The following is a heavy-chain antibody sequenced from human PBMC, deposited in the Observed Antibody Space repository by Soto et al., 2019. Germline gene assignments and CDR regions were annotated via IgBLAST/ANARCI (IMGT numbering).Heavy chain of an antibody. V-gene: IGHV3-21*01. D-gene: IGHD3-22*01. CDR1: GFTFSSYS. Sequence: PGGSLRLSCAASGFTFSSYSMNWVRQAPGKGLEWVSSISSSSSYIYYADSVRGRFTISRDNAKNSLYLQMNSLRAEDTAVYFCARYYDSSAYYPFDYWGQGTLVTVS. CDR3: ARYYDSSAYYPFDY. CDR2: ISSSSSYI. J-gene: IGHJ4*02.